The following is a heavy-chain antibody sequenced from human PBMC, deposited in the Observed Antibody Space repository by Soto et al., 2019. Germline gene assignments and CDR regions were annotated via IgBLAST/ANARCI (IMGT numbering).Heavy chain of an antibody. CDR1: GGSVSSGGYH. CDR2: IYYSGST. Sequence: PSETLSLTCTVSGGSVSSGGYHLICIRQHPGKGLEWIGDIYYSGSTYYNPSLKSRVTISIDTSTNHFSLHLSALTAADTAVYYCARAPIPNWNYYGMDVWGQGTTVTVSS. D-gene: IGHD1-1*01. V-gene: IGHV4-31*03. J-gene: IGHJ6*02. CDR3: ARAPIPNWNYYGMDV.